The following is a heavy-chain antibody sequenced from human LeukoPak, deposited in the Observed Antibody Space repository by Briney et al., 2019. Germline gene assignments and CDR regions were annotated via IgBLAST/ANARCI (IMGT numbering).Heavy chain of an antibody. J-gene: IGHJ4*02. CDR2: IYYSGST. CDR1: GGSISSSSYY. CDR3: ARGGVWNIVASHYYDSSGPPLANYFDY. D-gene: IGHD3-22*01. V-gene: IGHV4-39*07. Sequence: SETLSPTCTVSGGSISSSSYYWGWLRQPPGKGLEWIGSIYYSGSTYYNPSLKSRVTISVDTSKNQFSLKLSSVTAADTAVYYCARGGVWNIVASHYYDSSGPPLANYFDYWGQGTLVTVSS.